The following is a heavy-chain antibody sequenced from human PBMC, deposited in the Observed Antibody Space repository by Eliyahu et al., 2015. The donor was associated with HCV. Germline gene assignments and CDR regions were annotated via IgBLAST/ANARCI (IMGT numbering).Heavy chain of an antibody. Sequence: QVQLVESGGGVVQPGGSLRLSCAAXGXXXXXXGMPWVRQAPGKGLEWVAFIRYDGSNKYYADSVKDRFTISRDNSKNTLYLQMNSLRAEDTAVYYCAKGPPIGGMIVENYFDYWGQGTLVTVSS. CDR2: IRYDGSNK. J-gene: IGHJ4*02. V-gene: IGHV3-30*02. D-gene: IGHD3-22*01. CDR1: GXXXXXXG. CDR3: AKGPPIGGMIVENYFDY.